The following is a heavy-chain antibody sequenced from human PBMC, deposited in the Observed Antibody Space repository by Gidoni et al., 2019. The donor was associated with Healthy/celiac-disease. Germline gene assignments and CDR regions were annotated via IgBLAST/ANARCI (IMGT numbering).Heavy chain of an antibody. CDR1: GGSISSSNC. Sequence: QVQLQESGPGLVKPSGTLSLTCAVSGGSISSSNCWSWVRQPPGKGLEWIGEIYHSGSTKYNPSLKSRVTISVDKSKNQFSLKLSSVTAADTAVYYCARMDDYIWGSYRWRGTFDYWGQGTLVTVSS. J-gene: IGHJ4*02. D-gene: IGHD3-16*02. CDR2: IYHSGST. V-gene: IGHV4-4*02. CDR3: ARMDDYIWGSYRWRGTFDY.